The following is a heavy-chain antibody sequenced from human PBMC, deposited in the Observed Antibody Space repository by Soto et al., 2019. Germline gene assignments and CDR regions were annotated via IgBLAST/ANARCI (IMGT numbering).Heavy chain of an antibody. V-gene: IGHV4-59*01. CDR3: AGFSIAVAGRIDY. CDR1: GCSISSYY. J-gene: IGHJ4*02. D-gene: IGHD6-19*01. Sequence: SETLSLTCTVSGCSISSYYWSWIRQPPGKGLEWIGYIYYSGSTNYNPSLKSRVTISVDTSKNQFSLKLSSVTAADTAVYYCAGFSIAVAGRIDYWGQGTLVTVSS. CDR2: IYYSGST.